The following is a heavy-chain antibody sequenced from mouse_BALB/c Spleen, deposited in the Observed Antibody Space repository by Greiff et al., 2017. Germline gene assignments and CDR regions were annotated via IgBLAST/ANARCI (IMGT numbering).Heavy chain of an antibody. D-gene: IGHD2-4*01. J-gene: IGHJ3*01. Sequence: VKLQESGAELVRPGSSVKISCKASGYAFSSYWMNWVKQRPGQGLEWIGQIYPGDGDTNYNGKFKGKATLTADKSSSTAYMQLSSLTSEDSAVYFCARRGYYDYEGFAYWGQGTLVTVSA. CDR2: IYPGDGDT. V-gene: IGHV1-80*01. CDR1: GYAFSSYW. CDR3: ARRGYYDYEGFAY.